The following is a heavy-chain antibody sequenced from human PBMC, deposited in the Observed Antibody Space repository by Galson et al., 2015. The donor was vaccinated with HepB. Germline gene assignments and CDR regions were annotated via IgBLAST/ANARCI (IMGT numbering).Heavy chain of an antibody. D-gene: IGHD3-16*01. CDR3: ARDLAYYDYVSYGMDV. CDR2: ISYDGSNK. J-gene: IGHJ6*02. V-gene: IGHV3-30*04. Sequence: SLRLSCAASGFTFSSYAMHWVRQAPGKGLEWVAVISYDGSNKYYADSVKGRFTISRDNSKNTLYLQMNSLRAEDTAVYYCARDLAYYDYVSYGMDVWGQGTTVTVSS. CDR1: GFTFSSYA.